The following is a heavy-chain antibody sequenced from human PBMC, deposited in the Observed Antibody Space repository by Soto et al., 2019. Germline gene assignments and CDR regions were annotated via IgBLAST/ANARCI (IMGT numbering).Heavy chain of an antibody. CDR2: INHSGST. CDR1: GGSFSGYY. CDR3: ARAGGTTVTRDAFDI. Sequence: SETLSLTCAVYGGSFSGYYWSWIRQPPGKGLEWIGEINHSGSTNYNPSLKSRVTISVATSKNQFPLKLSSVTAADTAVYYCARAGGTTVTRDAFDIWGQGTMVTVSS. D-gene: IGHD4-17*01. J-gene: IGHJ3*02. V-gene: IGHV4-34*01.